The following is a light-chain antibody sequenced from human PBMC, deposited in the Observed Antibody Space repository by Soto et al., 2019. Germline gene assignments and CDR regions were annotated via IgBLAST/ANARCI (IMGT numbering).Light chain of an antibody. J-gene: IGKJ2*01. CDR3: MQALQSPRT. CDR2: LGS. V-gene: IGKV2-28*01. Sequence: DIVMTQSPLSLPVTPGEPASISCRSSQTLLHSNEYNYLDWYLQKSGQSPQLLIYLGSNRSSGGPDRFSGSGSGTDFTLKISRVEAEDVGVYYYMQALQSPRTFGQGTKLEI. CDR1: QTLLHSNEYNY.